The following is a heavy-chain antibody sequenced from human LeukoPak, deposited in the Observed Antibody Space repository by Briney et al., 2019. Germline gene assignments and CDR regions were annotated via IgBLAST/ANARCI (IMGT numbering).Heavy chain of an antibody. CDR3: ARGVCSGGSCYHNDY. V-gene: IGHV1-18*01. Sequence: ASVKVSCKAPGYTFTSYGISWVRQAPGQGLEWMGWISAYNGNTNYAQKLQGRVTMTTDTSTSTAYMELRSLRSDDTAVYYCARGVCSGGSCYHNDYWGQGTLVTVSS. CDR2: ISAYNGNT. D-gene: IGHD2-15*01. J-gene: IGHJ4*02. CDR1: GYTFTSYG.